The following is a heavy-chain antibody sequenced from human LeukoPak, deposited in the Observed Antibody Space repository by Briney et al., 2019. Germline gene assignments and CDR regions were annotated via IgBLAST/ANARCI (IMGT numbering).Heavy chain of an antibody. CDR3: ARELSWRFDY. CDR1: GGSISSYY. Sequence: KPSETLSLXCTVSGGSISSYYWSWIRQPPGKGLEWIGYIYYSGSTNYNPSLKSRVTISVDTSKNQFSLKLSSVTAADTAVYYCARELSWRFDYWGQGTLVTVSS. J-gene: IGHJ4*02. CDR2: IYYSGST. D-gene: IGHD6-13*01. V-gene: IGHV4-59*01.